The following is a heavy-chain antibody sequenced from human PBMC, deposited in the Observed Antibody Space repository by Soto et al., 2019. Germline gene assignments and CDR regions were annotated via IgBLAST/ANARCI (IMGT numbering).Heavy chain of an antibody. J-gene: IGHJ4*02. CDR2: ISWDGGST. CDR1: GFTFDDYT. D-gene: IGHD3-10*01. CDR3: AKEHPGGDGSYDY. Sequence: EVQLVESGGVVVQPGGSLRLSCAASGFTFDDYTMHWVRQAPGKGLEWVSLISWDGGSTYYADSVKGRFIISRDNSKNSLYLQMNSLRTEDTALYYCAKEHPGGDGSYDYWGQGTLVTVSS. V-gene: IGHV3-43*01.